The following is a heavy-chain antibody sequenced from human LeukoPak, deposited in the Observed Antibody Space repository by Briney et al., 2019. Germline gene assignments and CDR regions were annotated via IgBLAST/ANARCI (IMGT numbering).Heavy chain of an antibody. D-gene: IGHD6-13*01. CDR1: GFTFDDYA. CDR3: AKEDSSSWGYFDY. J-gene: IGHJ4*02. Sequence: PGGSLRLSCAASGFTFDDYAMHWVRQAPGKGLEWVSGISWNSGSIGYADSVKGRFTISRDNAKNSLYLQMNSLRAEDTALYYCAKEDSSSWGYFDYWGQGTLVTVSS. V-gene: IGHV3-9*01. CDR2: ISWNSGSI.